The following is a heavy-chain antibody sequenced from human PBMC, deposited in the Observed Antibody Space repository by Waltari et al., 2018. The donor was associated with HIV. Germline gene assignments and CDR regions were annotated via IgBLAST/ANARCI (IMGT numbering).Heavy chain of an antibody. CDR1: GGTLRNSA. V-gene: IGHV1-69*01. CDR2: IIPIFGSP. D-gene: IGHD5-18*01. CDR3: ASASRDTAMGAFDI. Sequence: QVQPVQSGAEAKKPGYSVKVSCKASGGTLRNSALNWVRQAPGQGLEWMGGIIPIFGSPNYAQKFQGRVTITADESTSTGYMKLSSLRSEDTAVYYCASASRDTAMGAFDIWGQGTMVTVSS. J-gene: IGHJ3*02.